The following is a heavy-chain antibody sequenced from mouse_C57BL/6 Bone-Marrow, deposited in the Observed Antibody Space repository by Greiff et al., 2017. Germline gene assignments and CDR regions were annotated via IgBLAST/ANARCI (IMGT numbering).Heavy chain of an antibody. CDR3: ARYLYYYGSSYDY. J-gene: IGHJ2*01. D-gene: IGHD1-1*01. CDR1: GYTFTSYW. V-gene: IGHV1-72*01. CDR2: IDPNSGGT. Sequence: VQLQQPGAELVKPGASVKLSCKASGYTFTSYWMHWVKQRPGRGLEWIGRIDPNSGGTKYNEKFKSKATLTVDKSSSTAYVQLSSLTSEDSAVYYCARYLYYYGSSYDYWGKGTTLTVSS.